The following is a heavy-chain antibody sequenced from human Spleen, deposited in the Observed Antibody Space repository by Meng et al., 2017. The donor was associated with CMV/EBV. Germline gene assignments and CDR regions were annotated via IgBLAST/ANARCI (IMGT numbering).Heavy chain of an antibody. D-gene: IGHD2-2*01. CDR2: LYSAGNT. CDR1: GFTVSTNY. CDR3: ARLSAASGYGAFDV. V-gene: IGHV3-53*01. Sequence: GESLKISCVASGFTVSTNYMGWVRQAPGKGLEWVSVLYSAGNTFYADSMEGRVTISRDNSKNTLYRQVNSLRVEDTAVYYCARLSAASGYGAFDVWGQGAMVTVSS. J-gene: IGHJ3*01.